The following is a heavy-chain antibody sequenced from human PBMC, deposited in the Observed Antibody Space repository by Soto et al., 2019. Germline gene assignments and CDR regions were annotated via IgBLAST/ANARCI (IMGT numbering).Heavy chain of an antibody. CDR3: ARGYGENQNWYFDL. Sequence: NLSLTSPVSFHSLSTDGYYWNWIVQHPGKGLEWIGYIYYSESTCYSPSLKSRVTISVDTSKNQFSLKLSSVTAADTAVYYCARGYGENQNWYFDLWGRGPLVTGSS. J-gene: IGHJ2*01. V-gene: IGHV4-31*03. D-gene: IGHD4-17*01. CDR1: FHSLSTDGYY. CDR2: IYYSEST.